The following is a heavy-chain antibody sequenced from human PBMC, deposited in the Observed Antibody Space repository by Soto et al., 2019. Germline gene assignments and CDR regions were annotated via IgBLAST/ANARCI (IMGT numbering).Heavy chain of an antibody. Sequence: TLSLTCTVSGGSISSYYWSWIRQPPGKGLEWIGYIYYSGSTNYNPSLKSRVTISVDTSKNQFSLKLSSVTAADTAVYYCASHDYAHYGIDVWGQGTTVTVSS. D-gene: IGHD4-17*01. CDR3: ASHDYAHYGIDV. J-gene: IGHJ6*02. CDR2: IYYSGST. V-gene: IGHV4-59*08. CDR1: GGSISSYY.